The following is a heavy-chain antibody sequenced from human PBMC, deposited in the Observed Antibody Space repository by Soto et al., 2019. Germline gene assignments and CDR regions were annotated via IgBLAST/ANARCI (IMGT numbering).Heavy chain of an antibody. D-gene: IGHD3-10*01. J-gene: IGHJ6*02. CDR1: GGSISSSNW. CDR3: ARESLEITMAQFGGNYYYGMDV. V-gene: IGHV4-4*02. CDR2: IYHSGST. Sequence: SETLSLTCAVSGGSISSSNWWSWVRQPPGKGLEWIGEIYHSGSTNYNPSLKSRVTISVDKSKNQFSLKLSSVTAADTAVYYCARESLEITMAQFGGNYYYGMDVWGQGTTVTVSS.